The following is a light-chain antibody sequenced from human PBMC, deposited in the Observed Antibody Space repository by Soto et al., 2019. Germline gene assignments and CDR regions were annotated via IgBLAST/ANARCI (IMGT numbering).Light chain of an antibody. CDR2: LNSDGSH. CDR1: SGHSSYA. Sequence: QPVLTQSPSASASLGASVKLTCTLSSGHSSYAIAWHQQQPEKGPRYLMKLNSDGSHSKGDGIPDRFSGSSSGAARYLTIPSLQSEDDADYYCQTWGTGIHVFGTGTKLTVL. CDR3: QTWGTGIHV. J-gene: IGLJ1*01. V-gene: IGLV4-69*01.